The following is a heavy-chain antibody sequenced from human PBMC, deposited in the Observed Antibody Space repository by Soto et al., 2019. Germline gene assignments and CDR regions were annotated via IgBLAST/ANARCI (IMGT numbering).Heavy chain of an antibody. CDR1: GGSFSGYY. V-gene: IGHV4-34*01. Sequence: TSETLSLTCAVYGGSFSGYYWSWIRQPPGKGLEWIGEINHSGSTNYNPSLKSRVTISVDTSKNQFSLKLSSVTAADTAVYYCARGGKLWFGELSYYYGMDVWGQGTTVTVSS. D-gene: IGHD3-10*01. J-gene: IGHJ6*02. CDR3: ARGGKLWFGELSYYYGMDV. CDR2: INHSGST.